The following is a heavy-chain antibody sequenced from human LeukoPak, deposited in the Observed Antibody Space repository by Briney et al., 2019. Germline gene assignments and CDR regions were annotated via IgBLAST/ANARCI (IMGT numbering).Heavy chain of an antibody. V-gene: IGHV4-39*07. CDR3: ARGPLGAVAGIYYYGMDV. Sequence: SETLSLTCTVSGGSISSSSYYWGWIRQPPGKGLEWIGSIYYSGRNCYNPSLKSRVTISVDTSKNQFSLKLSSVTAADTAVYYCARGPLGAVAGIYYYGMDVWGQGTTVTVSS. J-gene: IGHJ6*02. CDR1: GGSISSSSYY. CDR2: IYYSGRN. D-gene: IGHD6-19*01.